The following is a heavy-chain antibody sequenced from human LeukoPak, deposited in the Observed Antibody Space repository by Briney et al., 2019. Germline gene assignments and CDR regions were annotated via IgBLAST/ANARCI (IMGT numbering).Heavy chain of an antibody. CDR1: GFTFSSYW. D-gene: IGHD3-22*01. J-gene: IGHJ4*02. CDR3: ARDYPEDYSSGYPFDY. Sequence: SGGSLRLSCAASGFTFSSYWMSWFRQAPGKGLEWVANIKQDGSEKYYVDSMKGRFTISRDNAKKSLYLQMNSLRAGDTAVYYCARDYPEDYSSGYPFDYWGQGILVTVSS. V-gene: IGHV3-7*01. CDR2: IKQDGSEK.